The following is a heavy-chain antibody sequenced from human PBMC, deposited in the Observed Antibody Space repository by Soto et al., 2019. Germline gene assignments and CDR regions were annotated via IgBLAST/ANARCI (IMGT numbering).Heavy chain of an antibody. CDR1: GYTFTGYY. CDR3: ARAHNDYIWGSYRPDDAFDI. V-gene: IGHV1-2*04. CDR2: INPNSGGT. D-gene: IGHD3-16*02. J-gene: IGHJ3*02. Sequence: ASVKVSCKASGYTFTGYYMHWVRQAPGQGLEWMGWINPNSGGTNYAQKFQGWVTMTRDTSISTAYVELSRLRSDDTAVYYCARAHNDYIWGSYRPDDAFDIWGQGTMVTVSS.